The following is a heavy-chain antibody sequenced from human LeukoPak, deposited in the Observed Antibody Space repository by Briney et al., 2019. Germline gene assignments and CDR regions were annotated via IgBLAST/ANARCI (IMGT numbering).Heavy chain of an antibody. CDR1: GGSFSGYY. CDR3: ARGRNYYGSGSYFRSWGYYYMDV. D-gene: IGHD3-10*01. CDR2: IMHSGST. Sequence: PSETLSLTCAVYGGSFSGYYWSWVRQPPGKGLEWIGEIMHSGSTNYNPSLKSRVTISVDTSKNQFSLKLSSVTAADTAVYYCARGRNYYGSGSYFRSWGYYYMDVWGKGTTVTISS. V-gene: IGHV4-34*01. J-gene: IGHJ6*03.